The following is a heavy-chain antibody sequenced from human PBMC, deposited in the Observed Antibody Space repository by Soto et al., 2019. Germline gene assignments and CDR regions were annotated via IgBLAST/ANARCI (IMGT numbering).Heavy chain of an antibody. D-gene: IGHD2-21*01. V-gene: IGHV1-18*01. Sequence: ASVKVSCKGSGYTFSSYGITWVRQVPGQGLEWMGWTSAYNGNRNYAQNLQGRVIMTTDTSTNTAYMELRGLRSDDTAVYFCARSPSCGGCNCNRDNWFDPWGQGTLVTVSS. CDR2: TSAYNGNR. CDR1: GYTFSSYG. J-gene: IGHJ5*02. CDR3: ARSPSCGGCNCNRDNWFDP.